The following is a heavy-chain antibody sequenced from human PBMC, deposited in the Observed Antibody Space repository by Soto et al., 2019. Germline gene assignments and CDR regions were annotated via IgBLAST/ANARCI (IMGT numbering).Heavy chain of an antibody. V-gene: IGHV4-30-2*01. CDR3: ARVPGP. J-gene: IGHJ5*02. D-gene: IGHD3-10*01. CDR1: GGSISSGGYS. Sequence: SETLSLTCAFSGGSISSGGYSWSWIRQPPGKGLEWIGYIYHSGSTYYNPSLKSRVTISVDRSKNQFSLKLSSVTAADTAVYYCARVPGPWGQGTLVTLSS. CDR2: IYHSGST.